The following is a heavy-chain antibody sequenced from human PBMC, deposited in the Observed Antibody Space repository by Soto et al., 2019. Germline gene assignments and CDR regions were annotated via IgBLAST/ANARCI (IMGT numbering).Heavy chain of an antibody. J-gene: IGHJ3*01. CDR2: IYPGDSDT. D-gene: IGHD3-16*02. CDR1: GYSFTSNW. CDR3: ARHEAGITFGGVVIKWGA. V-gene: IGHV5-51*01. Sequence: GESLKISCKGSGYSFTSNWIGWVRQTPAKGLEWMGIIYPGDSDTRYSPSFQGQVTISADKSISTAYLQWSSLKASDTAMYYCARHEAGITFGGVVIKWGAWGQGTMVTVSS.